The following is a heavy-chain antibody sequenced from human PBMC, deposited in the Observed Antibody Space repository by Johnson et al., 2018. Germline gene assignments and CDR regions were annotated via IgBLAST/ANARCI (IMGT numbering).Heavy chain of an antibody. V-gene: IGHV3-7*01. D-gene: IGHD6-19*01. CDR2: IKQDGSEK. CDR3: AVSSGWYPEYFQH. J-gene: IGHJ1*01. Sequence: VQPGGSLRLSCAASGFTFSSYWMSWVRQAPGKGLEWVANIKQDGSEKYYVDSVKGRFTISRDNAKNSLYLQMNSLRAEDTAVYYCAVSSGWYPEYFQHWGQGTLVTVSS. CDR1: GFTFSSYW.